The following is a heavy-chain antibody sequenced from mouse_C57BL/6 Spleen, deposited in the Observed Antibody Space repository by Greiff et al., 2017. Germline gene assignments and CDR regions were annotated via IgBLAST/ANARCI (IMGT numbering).Heavy chain of an antibody. V-gene: IGHV7-3*01. J-gene: IGHJ4*01. CDR1: GFTFTDYY. D-gene: IGHD1-1*01. CDR3: ARHLYRGAMDY. CDR2: IRNKANGYTT. Sequence: EVMLVESGGGLVQPGGSLSLSCAASGFTFTDYYMSWVRQPPGKALEWLGFIRNKANGYTTEYSASVKGRVTISRDNSQSILYLQMNALRAEDSATYYCARHLYRGAMDYWGQGTSVTVSS.